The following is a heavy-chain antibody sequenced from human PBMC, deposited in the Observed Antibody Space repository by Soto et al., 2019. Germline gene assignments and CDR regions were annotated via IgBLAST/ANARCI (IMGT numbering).Heavy chain of an antibody. J-gene: IGHJ4*02. CDR2: INPKSGGT. CDR3: AREPNESFYFDY. CDR1: GYTFTFYY. Sequence: XSVKVSCKASGYTFTFYYMHWVRQAPGQGLEWMGWINPKSGGTMYPQKFQGRVTMTRDTSTGTVYMELTSLKSDDTAVYYCAREPNESFYFDYWGQGTQVTVSS. V-gene: IGHV1-2*02.